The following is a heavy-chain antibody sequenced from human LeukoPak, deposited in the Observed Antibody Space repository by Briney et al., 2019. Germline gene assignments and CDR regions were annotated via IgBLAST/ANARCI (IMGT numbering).Heavy chain of an antibody. V-gene: IGHV4-59*01. CDR3: ARDRGWDGYNSFDP. CDR2: IYYIGST. CDR1: GGSISSYY. J-gene: IGHJ5*02. Sequence: SETLSLTCTVSGGSISSYYWSWIRQPPGKGLEWIGYIYYIGSTNYNPSLKSRVTISVDTSTHQYSLKLSAVTAAETAVYYCARDRGWDGYNSFDPWGQGTLVTVSS. D-gene: IGHD5-24*01.